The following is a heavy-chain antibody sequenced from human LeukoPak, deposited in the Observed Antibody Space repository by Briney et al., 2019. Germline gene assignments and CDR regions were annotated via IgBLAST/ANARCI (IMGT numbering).Heavy chain of an antibody. V-gene: IGHV4-59*01. CDR1: GGSISSYY. J-gene: IGHJ4*02. CDR2: TYYSGST. D-gene: IGHD3-10*01. Sequence: SETLSLTCTVSGGSISSYYWSWIRQPPGKGLEWIGYTYYSGSTNYNPSLKSRVTISVDTSKNQFSLKLSSVTAADTAVYYCAAEIYYYAEGDYWGQGTLVTVAS. CDR3: AAEIYYYAEGDY.